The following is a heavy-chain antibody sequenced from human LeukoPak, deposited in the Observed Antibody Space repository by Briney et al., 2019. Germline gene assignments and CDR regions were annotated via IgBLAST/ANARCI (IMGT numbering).Heavy chain of an antibody. J-gene: IGHJ4*02. V-gene: IGHV4-34*01. CDR1: GGSFSGYY. CDR3: ASPRYSSGWYVLDY. Sequence: SETLSLTCAVYGGSFSGYYWSWIRQPPGKGLEWIGEINHSGSTNYNPSLKSRVTISVDTSKNQFSLKLSSVTAADTAVYYCASPRYSSGWYVLDYWGQGTLVTVSS. D-gene: IGHD6-19*01. CDR2: INHSGST.